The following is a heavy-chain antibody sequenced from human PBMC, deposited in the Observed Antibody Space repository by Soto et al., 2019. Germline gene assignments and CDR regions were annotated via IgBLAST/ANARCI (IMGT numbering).Heavy chain of an antibody. V-gene: IGHV3-23*01. CDR1: GFTFSNYP. Sequence: EVQVLESGGDVIQPGGSLRLSCAAFGFTFSNYPMVWVRQAPEKGLEWVSTIGANGAATHYADSVKGRFTISRDNSKNTMYLQMDSLRGEDTAVYYCVQEGFSSGEAGGFDFWGQGTLVTVSS. D-gene: IGHD6-19*01. CDR2: IGANGAAT. CDR3: VQEGFSSGEAGGFDF. J-gene: IGHJ3*01.